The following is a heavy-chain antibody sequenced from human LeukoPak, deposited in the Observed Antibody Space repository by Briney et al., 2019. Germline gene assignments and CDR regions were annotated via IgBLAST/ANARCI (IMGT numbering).Heavy chain of an antibody. CDR2: ISGVGGST. J-gene: IGHJ3*02. CDR1: GFTFSSYA. D-gene: IGHD5-12*01. Sequence: GGSLRLSCAASGFTFSSYAMTWVRQGPGKGLEWVADISGVGGSTFYADSVKGRFTISRDNSKNTLYLQMHSLRAEDAAVYYCVVYGGSDTNAFDIWAKGQWSPSLQ. V-gene: IGHV3-23*01. CDR3: VVYGGSDTNAFDI.